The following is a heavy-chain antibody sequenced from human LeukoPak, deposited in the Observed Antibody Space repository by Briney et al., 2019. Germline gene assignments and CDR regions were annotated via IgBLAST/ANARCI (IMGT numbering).Heavy chain of an antibody. Sequence: GASVKVSCKASGYTFTGYYMHWVRQAPGQGLEWMGWISAYNGNTNYAQKLQGRVTMTTDTSTSTAYMGLRSLRSDDTAVYYCAADIVVVVAATPPGAFDIWGQGTMVTVSS. V-gene: IGHV1-18*04. CDR3: AADIVVVVAATPPGAFDI. J-gene: IGHJ3*02. D-gene: IGHD2-15*01. CDR1: GYTFTGYY. CDR2: ISAYNGNT.